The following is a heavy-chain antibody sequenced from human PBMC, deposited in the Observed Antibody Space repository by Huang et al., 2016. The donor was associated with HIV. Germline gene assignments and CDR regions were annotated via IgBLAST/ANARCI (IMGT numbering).Heavy chain of an antibody. V-gene: IGHV5-51*01. Sequence: EVLLVQSGAELKEPGESLKISCMASGYGFSSYWIGWVRRKPGKGLEWMGIISPRDAETKYRPSFDGQGTISADKSTRTAYLQWESLKAPDTAIYFCARQVDGFRSHFDFWGQGTLVSVSS. CDR2: ISPRDAET. CDR1: GYGFSSYW. J-gene: IGHJ4*02. CDR3: ARQVDGFRSHFDF. D-gene: IGHD5-18*01.